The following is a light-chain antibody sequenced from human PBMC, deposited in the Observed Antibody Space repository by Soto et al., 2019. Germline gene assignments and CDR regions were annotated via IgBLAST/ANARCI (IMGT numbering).Light chain of an antibody. J-gene: IGKJ4*01. Sequence: IQVTQSPSSLSASVGDRITITCRASQGISSYLAWYQQKPGEAPKLLIYAASTLQSGVPSRFSGSGSGTDFTLTISSLQAEDVAVYYCQQYYSTPLTFGGGTKVEIK. CDR2: AAS. V-gene: IGKV1-9*01. CDR1: QGISSY. CDR3: QQYYSTPLT.